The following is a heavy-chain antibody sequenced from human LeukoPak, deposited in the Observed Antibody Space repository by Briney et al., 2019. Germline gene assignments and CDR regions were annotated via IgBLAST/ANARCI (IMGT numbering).Heavy chain of an antibody. J-gene: IGHJ4*02. CDR3: AKAIPAAQ. CDR1: GFTFSSYA. CDR2: IRYDGSNK. D-gene: IGHD2-2*01. V-gene: IGHV3-30*02. Sequence: GGPLRLSCAASGFTFSSYAMNWVRQAPGKGLEWVAFIRYDGSNKYYADSVKGRFTISRDNSKNTLYLQMNSLRTEDTAVYYCAKAIPAAQWGQATLVTVRS.